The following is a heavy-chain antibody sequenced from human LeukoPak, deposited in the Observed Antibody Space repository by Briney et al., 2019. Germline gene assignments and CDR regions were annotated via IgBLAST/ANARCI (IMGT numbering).Heavy chain of an antibody. D-gene: IGHD6-19*01. CDR3: ARVHSSGREYYFDY. Sequence: PGGSLRLSCAASGFTFDDYGMSWVRQAPGKGLEWVSGINWNGGSTGYADSVKGRFTISRDNAKNSLYLQMNSLRAEDTVLYHCARVHSSGREYYFDYWGQGTLVTVSS. CDR2: INWNGGST. J-gene: IGHJ4*02. CDR1: GFTFDDYG. V-gene: IGHV3-20*01.